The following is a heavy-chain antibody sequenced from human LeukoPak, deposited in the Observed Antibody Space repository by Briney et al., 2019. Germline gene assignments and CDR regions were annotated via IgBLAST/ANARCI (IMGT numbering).Heavy chain of an antibody. V-gene: IGHV3-23*01. CDR3: AKDSLKEGGHWFDP. Sequence: GGSLRLSCAASEFTFSSYAMSWVRQAPGKGLEWVSAIGGSGVNTYYADSVKGRFTISRDNSKNTLYLQVNSLRAEDTAVYYCAKDSLKEGGHWFDPWGQGTLVTVSS. J-gene: IGHJ5*02. CDR1: EFTFSSYA. D-gene: IGHD3-16*01. CDR2: IGGSGVNT.